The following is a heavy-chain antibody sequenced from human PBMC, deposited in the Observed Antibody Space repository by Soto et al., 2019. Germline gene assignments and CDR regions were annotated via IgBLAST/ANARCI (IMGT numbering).Heavy chain of an antibody. CDR3: VKDPYTINYYYFDF. D-gene: IGHD2-2*02. Sequence: EVQLLESGGGLVQPGGSLRLSCAASGFTFNTYAMSWVRQAPGKGLEWVSTVRGSGDNTYYADSVKGRFTISRDNSKNTLFLQMNSLRAEDTAIYYCVKDPYTINYYYFDFWGQGTLVTVSS. J-gene: IGHJ4*02. CDR1: GFTFNTYA. V-gene: IGHV3-23*01. CDR2: VRGSGDNT.